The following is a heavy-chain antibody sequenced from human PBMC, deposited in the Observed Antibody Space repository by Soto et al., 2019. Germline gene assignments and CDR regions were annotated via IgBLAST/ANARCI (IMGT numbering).Heavy chain of an antibody. V-gene: IGHV4-59*01. Sequence: QVQLQESGPGLVKPSQTLSLTCTVSGGSISSYYWSWIRQPPGKRLEWIGYIYYSGSTNYNPSLKSRVTISVDTSKNQFSLKLSSVTAADTAVYYCARVVAAAGPGAFDIWGQGTMVTVSS. CDR1: GGSISSYY. J-gene: IGHJ3*02. CDR2: IYYSGST. CDR3: ARVVAAAGPGAFDI. D-gene: IGHD6-13*01.